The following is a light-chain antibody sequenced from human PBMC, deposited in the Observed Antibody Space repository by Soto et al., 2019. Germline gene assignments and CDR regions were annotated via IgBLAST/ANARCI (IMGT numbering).Light chain of an antibody. Sequence: EIVMTQSPATLSVSPGGRATLSCRASQSISGTLAWYQQKPGQAPRLLIYGASTRATSFPARFSGSGSGTEFTLTISSLQSEDFEIYYYQKYNNWPWTFGQGTKVEIK. CDR3: QKYNNWPWT. J-gene: IGKJ1*01. V-gene: IGKV3-15*01. CDR2: GAS. CDR1: QSISGT.